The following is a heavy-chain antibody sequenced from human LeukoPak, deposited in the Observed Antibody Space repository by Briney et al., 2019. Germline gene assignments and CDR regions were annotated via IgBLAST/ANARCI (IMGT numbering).Heavy chain of an antibody. CDR3: ARDQAEYYYDSSGYPPFDY. CDR2: ISSSSSTI. Sequence: GGSLRLSCAASGFIFSTYGMHWVRQAPGKGLEWVSYISSSSSTIYYADSVKGRFTISRDNAKNSLYLQMNSLRAEDTAVYYCARDQAEYYYDSSGYPPFDYWGQGTLVTVSS. CDR1: GFIFSTYG. V-gene: IGHV3-48*01. D-gene: IGHD3-22*01. J-gene: IGHJ4*02.